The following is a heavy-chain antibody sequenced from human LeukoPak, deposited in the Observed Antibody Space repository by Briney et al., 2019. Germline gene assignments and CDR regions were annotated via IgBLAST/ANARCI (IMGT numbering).Heavy chain of an antibody. D-gene: IGHD1-26*01. J-gene: IGHJ4*02. CDR3: ARTLSRWDPFYY. Sequence: SETLSLTCTISGGSISSYFWSWIRQPPGKGLEWIGYIYYTGSTNYNTSLKSRVIISLDTSKNQFSLKLSSVTAADTAVYYCARTLSRWDPFYYWGQGTLVTVSS. CDR2: IYYTGST. V-gene: IGHV4-59*01. CDR1: GGSISSYF.